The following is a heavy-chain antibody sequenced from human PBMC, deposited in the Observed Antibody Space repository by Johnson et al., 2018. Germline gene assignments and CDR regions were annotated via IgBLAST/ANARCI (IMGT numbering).Heavy chain of an antibody. CDR3: ARISGYCSGGSCYGNYYYMDV. J-gene: IGHJ6*03. CDR1: GFTFSSYD. CDR2: IGTAGDT. V-gene: IGHV3-13*01. D-gene: IGHD2-15*01. Sequence: VQLVESGGGLVQPGGSLRLSCAASGFTFSSYDMHWVRQATGKGLEWVSAIGTAGDTYYPGSVKGRFTISRENAKNSLYLQMNSLRAGDTAVYYCARISGYCSGGSCYGNYYYMDVWGKGTTVTVSS.